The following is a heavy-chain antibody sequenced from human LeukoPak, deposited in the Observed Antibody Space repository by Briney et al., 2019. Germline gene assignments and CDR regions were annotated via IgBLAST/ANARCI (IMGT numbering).Heavy chain of an antibody. Sequence: GASVKVSCKATGYTCTSYYMHWVRQAPGQGLEWMGIINPSGGSTSYAQKFQGRVTMTRDTSTSTVYMELSSLRSEDTAVYYCARGGCSSSWPPTYYFDYWGQGTLVTVSS. V-gene: IGHV1-46*01. CDR2: INPSGGST. J-gene: IGHJ4*02. CDR3: ARGGCSSSWPPTYYFDY. D-gene: IGHD6-13*01. CDR1: GYTCTSYY.